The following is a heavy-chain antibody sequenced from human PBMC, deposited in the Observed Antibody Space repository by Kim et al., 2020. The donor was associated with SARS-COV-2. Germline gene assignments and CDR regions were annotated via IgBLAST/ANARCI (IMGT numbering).Heavy chain of an antibody. D-gene: IGHD2-21*01. Sequence: GGSLRLSCVVSGFTFNNYVMNWVRQAPGKGLEWVSTITGGGGSTYYADSVKGRFTISRDNSTNTLYLQMSSLRAEDTAIYFCAKDTSDLWFDSWGQGTLVTVSS. CDR2: ITGGGGST. V-gene: IGHV3-23*01. J-gene: IGHJ5*01. CDR3: AKDTSDLWFDS. CDR1: GFTFNNYV.